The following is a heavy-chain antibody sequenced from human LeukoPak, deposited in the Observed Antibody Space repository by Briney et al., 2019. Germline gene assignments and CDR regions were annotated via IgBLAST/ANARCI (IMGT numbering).Heavy chain of an antibody. J-gene: IGHJ6*02. CDR3: AKSGVTATPPYYYGMDV. CDR2: ISYDGSNK. D-gene: IGHD2-21*02. CDR1: GFTVSSYG. Sequence: PGGSLRLSCAASGFTVSSYGMHWVRQAPGKGLEWVAVISYDGSNKYYADSVKGRFTISRDNSKNTLYLQMNSLRAEDAAVYYCAKSGVTATPPYYYGMDVWGQGTTVTVSS. V-gene: IGHV3-30*18.